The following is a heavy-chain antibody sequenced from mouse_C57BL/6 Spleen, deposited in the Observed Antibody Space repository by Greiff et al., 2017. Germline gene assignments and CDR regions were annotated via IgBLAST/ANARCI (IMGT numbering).Heavy chain of an antibody. J-gene: IGHJ3*01. V-gene: IGHV1-82*01. CDR2: IYPGDGDT. Sequence: VQLQQSGPELVKPGASVKISCKASGYAFSSSWMNWVKQRPGKGLEWIGRIYPGDGDTNYNGKFKGKATLTADKSSSTAYMQLSSLTSEDSAVYFCAREGYYSNSGFAYWGQGTLVTVSA. D-gene: IGHD2-5*01. CDR1: GYAFSSSW. CDR3: AREGYYSNSGFAY.